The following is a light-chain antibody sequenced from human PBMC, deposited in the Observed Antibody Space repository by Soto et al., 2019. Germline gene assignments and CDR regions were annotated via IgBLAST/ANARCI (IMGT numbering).Light chain of an antibody. V-gene: IGKV1-5*03. J-gene: IGKJ4*01. CDR3: QQYNSYPT. CDR2: KAS. CDR1: QSISSW. Sequence: DIQMTQSPSTLSASVGDRVTITCRASQSISSWLAWYQQKPGKAPKLLIYKASSLESGVPSRFSGSGSGTEFTLTISSLQPDDFAIYSCQQYNSYPTFGGGTKLEIK.